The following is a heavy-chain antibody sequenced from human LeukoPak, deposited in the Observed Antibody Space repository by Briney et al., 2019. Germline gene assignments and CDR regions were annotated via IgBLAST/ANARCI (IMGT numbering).Heavy chain of an antibody. CDR3: VRLFYYDSRGPPS. CDR2: IYYSGST. CDR1: GGSISSSNYY. J-gene: IGHJ5*02. Sequence: SETLSLTCNVLGGSISSSNYYWGWIRQPPGKGLEWIGSIYYSGSTYYNPSLKGRGTMSVDTSNNQFSLKLTSATATDTAVYYCVRLFYYDSRGPPSWGQGTLVTVSS. D-gene: IGHD3-22*01. V-gene: IGHV4-39*01.